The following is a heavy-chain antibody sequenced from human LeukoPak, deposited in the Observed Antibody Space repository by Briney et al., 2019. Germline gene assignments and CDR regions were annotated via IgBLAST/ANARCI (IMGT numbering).Heavy chain of an antibody. Sequence: SETLSLTCTVSGGSDTDYYWSWIRQSPGKGLEWIGYIYYTGTSYNPSLKSRVTISADTSKSQFSLKLISVTATDTAVYYCASRKLGNDYWGQGTLVTVSS. CDR2: IYYTGT. V-gene: IGHV4-59*02. CDR1: GGSDTDYY. CDR3: ASRKLGNDY. D-gene: IGHD7-27*01. J-gene: IGHJ4*02.